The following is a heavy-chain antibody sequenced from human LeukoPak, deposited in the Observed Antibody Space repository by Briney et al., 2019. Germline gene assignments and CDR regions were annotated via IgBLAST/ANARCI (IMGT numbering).Heavy chain of an antibody. Sequence: GGSLRLSCAASGFTFDDYAMHWVRQAPGKGLEWVSGISWNSGSIGYADPVKGRFTISRDNAKNSLYLQMNSLRAEDTALYYCAKASAQRFFDYWGQGTLVTVSS. CDR3: AKASAQRFFDY. V-gene: IGHV3-9*01. CDR2: ISWNSGSI. J-gene: IGHJ4*02. CDR1: GFTFDDYA. D-gene: IGHD4-17*01.